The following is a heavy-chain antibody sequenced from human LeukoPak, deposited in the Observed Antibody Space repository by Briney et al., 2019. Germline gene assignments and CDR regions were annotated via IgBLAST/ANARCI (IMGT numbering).Heavy chain of an antibody. Sequence: SETLSLTCTVSGGSISSYYWSWIRQPPGKGLEWIGYIYYSGSTYYNPSLKSRVTISVDTSKNQFSLKLSSVTAADTAVYYCARSYYDSSGYYSPSALYFDYWGQGTLVTVSS. CDR1: GGSISSYY. CDR3: ARSYYDSSGYYSPSALYFDY. J-gene: IGHJ4*02. D-gene: IGHD3-22*01. V-gene: IGHV4-59*12. CDR2: IYYSGST.